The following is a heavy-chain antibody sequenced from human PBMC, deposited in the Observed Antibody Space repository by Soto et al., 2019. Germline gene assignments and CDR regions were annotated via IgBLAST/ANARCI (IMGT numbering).Heavy chain of an antibody. Sequence: GGSLRLSCAASGFSFSNYGMHWVRQAPGKGLEWVAVIWYDGTNKYYADSVKGRFTVFRDNSKNTLHLQMDSLTAEDTAVYYCTREHSSSRYYFDYWGQGS. J-gene: IGHJ4*02. CDR1: GFSFSNYG. CDR3: TREHSSSRYYFDY. D-gene: IGHD6-13*01. V-gene: IGHV3-33*01. CDR2: IWYDGTNK.